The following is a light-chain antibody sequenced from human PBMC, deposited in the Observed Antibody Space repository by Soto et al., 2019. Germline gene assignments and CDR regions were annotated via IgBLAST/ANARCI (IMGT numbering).Light chain of an antibody. Sequence: EIVLTQSPGTLSLSPGERATLSCRASQTVSNTYLAWYQQKPGQAPRLLIYGASRRAAGIPDRFSGGGSGTDFTLTISGLEPEDFAVYYCQHYGRTPPITFGQGTRLEI. CDR2: GAS. J-gene: IGKJ5*01. CDR1: QTVSNTY. V-gene: IGKV3-20*01. CDR3: QHYGRTPPIT.